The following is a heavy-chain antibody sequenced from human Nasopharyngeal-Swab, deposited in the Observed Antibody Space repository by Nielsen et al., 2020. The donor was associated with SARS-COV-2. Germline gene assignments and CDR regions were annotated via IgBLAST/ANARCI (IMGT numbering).Heavy chain of an antibody. J-gene: IGHJ4*02. CDR1: GFIFSGSS. CDR3: ARAKDDSSGSLFDY. V-gene: IGHV3-73*01. CDR2: IRSRANSYAT. D-gene: IGHD3-22*01. Sequence: GGSLTLSCAASGFIFSGSSLHWVRQASGKGLEWIGRIRSRANSYATVYAASVKGRFTISRDDSKNTAYLQMNSLKTEDTAVYYCARAKDDSSGSLFDYWGQGNLVTVSS.